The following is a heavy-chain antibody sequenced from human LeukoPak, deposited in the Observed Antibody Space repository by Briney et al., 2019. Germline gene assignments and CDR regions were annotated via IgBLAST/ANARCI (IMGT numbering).Heavy chain of an antibody. D-gene: IGHD5-18*01. V-gene: IGHV3-48*01. CDR2: ISSISGTI. J-gene: IGHJ4*02. CDR1: GFTFSSHS. Sequence: GGSLTLSCAASGFTFSSHSMDWLPHPPGKRRECGSYISSISGTINYAASVKGRFTISGDNARNSLFLQINSLSAEESAVYYCARDHNYAFDYWGQGTLVTVSS. CDR3: ARDHNYAFDY.